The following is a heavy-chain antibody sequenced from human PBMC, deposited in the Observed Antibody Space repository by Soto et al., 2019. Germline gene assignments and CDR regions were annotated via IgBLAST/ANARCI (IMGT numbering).Heavy chain of an antibody. Sequence: VQLMQSGAEVKQPGSSVKVSCKASGGTFSSHSINWVRQAPEQGLEWMGGIITLFGTANYAQNFQGRVTITADQSTSTAYMELNSLRSDETAVYYCAREVGYGDFSAALLDWGQGTLVTVSS. V-gene: IGHV1-69*01. D-gene: IGHD4-17*01. CDR2: IITLFGTA. CDR3: AREVGYGDFSAALLD. CDR1: GGTFSSHS. J-gene: IGHJ4*02.